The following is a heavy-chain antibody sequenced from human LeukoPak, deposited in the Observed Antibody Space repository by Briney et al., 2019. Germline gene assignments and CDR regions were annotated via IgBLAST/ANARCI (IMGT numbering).Heavy chain of an antibody. CDR1: GGSISSSSYY. V-gene: IGHV4-39*01. CDR3: ARVPRANYDYVWGSC. CDR2: IYYSGST. Sequence: SETLSLTCTVSGGSISSSSYYWGWIRQPPGKGLEWIGSIYYSGSTYYNPSFKSRVTISVDTSKNQFSLKLSSVTAADTAVYYCARVPRANYDYVWGSCWGQGTLVTVSS. D-gene: IGHD3-16*01. J-gene: IGHJ4*02.